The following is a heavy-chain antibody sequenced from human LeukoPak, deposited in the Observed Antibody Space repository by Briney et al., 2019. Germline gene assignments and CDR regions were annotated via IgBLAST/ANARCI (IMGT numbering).Heavy chain of an antibody. D-gene: IGHD3-10*02. Sequence: TGGSLRLSCAASGFTFSSYWMHWVRQAPGKGLVWVSRINSDGSSTSYADSVKGRFTISRDNAKNTLYLQMNSLRAEDTAVDSCARGSMIGMTTGVGWGNGTLVTVSS. V-gene: IGHV3-74*01. CDR3: ARGSMIGMTTGVG. J-gene: IGHJ4*01. CDR2: INSDGSST. CDR1: GFTFSSYW.